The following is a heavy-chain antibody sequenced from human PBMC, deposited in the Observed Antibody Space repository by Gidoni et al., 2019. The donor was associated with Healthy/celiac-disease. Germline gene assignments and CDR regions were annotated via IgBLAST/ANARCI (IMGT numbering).Heavy chain of an antibody. CDR1: GCSIRSGGYY. CDR3: ATGRHRKYNWFDP. J-gene: IGHJ5*02. D-gene: IGHD2-21*01. Sequence: QVQLQESGPGLVKPSHTLSLTCPVSGCSIRSGGYYWIWIRQHPVKGLEWIGYIYYSGSTYYNPSLKSRVTISVDTSKNQFSRKLSSVTAADTAVYYCATGRHRKYNWFDPWGQGTLVTVSS. V-gene: IGHV4-31*03. CDR2: IYYSGST.